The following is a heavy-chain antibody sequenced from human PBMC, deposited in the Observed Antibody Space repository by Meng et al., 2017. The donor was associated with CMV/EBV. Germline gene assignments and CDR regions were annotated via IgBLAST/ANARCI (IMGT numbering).Heavy chain of an antibody. CDR3: AKRLRATGVDGVITWVMHLWGDFDI. CDR1: GFTFSNYV. Sequence: GESLKISCAASGFTFSNYVMTWVRQAPGKGLEWVSGISDGRGINTYYADSVRGRFTISRDNSRNTLFLQMNSLRAEDTALYYCAKRLRATGVDGVITWVMHLWGDFDIRGQGTMVTVSS. D-gene: IGHD3-3*01. J-gene: IGHJ3*02. CDR2: ISDGRGINT. V-gene: IGHV3-23*01.